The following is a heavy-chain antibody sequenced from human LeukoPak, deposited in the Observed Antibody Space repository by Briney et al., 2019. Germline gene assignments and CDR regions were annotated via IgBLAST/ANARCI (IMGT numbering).Heavy chain of an antibody. D-gene: IGHD6-13*01. V-gene: IGHV4-34*01. Sequence: SETLSLTCAVYGGSFSGYYWGWIRQPPGKGLEWIGSTHYSGSTYYNPSLKSRVTISVDTSKNQFSLKLSSVTAADTAVYYCARRSIAAAGPFDPWGQGTLVTVSS. CDR3: ARRSIAAAGPFDP. J-gene: IGHJ5*02. CDR2: THYSGST. CDR1: GGSFSGYY.